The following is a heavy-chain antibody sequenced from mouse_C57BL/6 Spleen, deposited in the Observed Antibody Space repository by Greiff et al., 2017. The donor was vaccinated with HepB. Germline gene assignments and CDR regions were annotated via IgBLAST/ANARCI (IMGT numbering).Heavy chain of an antibody. CDR2: SRNKANDYTT. CDR3: ARANYDYDGGFDY. J-gene: IGHJ2*01. CDR1: GFTFSDFY. V-gene: IGHV7-1*01. Sequence: EVKVVDSGGGLVQSGRSLRLSCATSGFTFSDFYMEWVRQAPGKGLEWIAASRNKANDYTTEYSASVKGRFIVSRDTSQSILYLQMNALRAEDTAIYYCARANYDYDGGFDYWGQGTTLTVSS. D-gene: IGHD2-4*01.